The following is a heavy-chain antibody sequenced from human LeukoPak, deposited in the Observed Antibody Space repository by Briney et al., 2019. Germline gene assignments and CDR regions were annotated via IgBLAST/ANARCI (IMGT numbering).Heavy chain of an antibody. J-gene: IGHJ4*02. Sequence: GGSLRLSCAASGFTFSSYGMHWVRQAPGKGLEWVAVIWYDGSNKYYADSVKGRFTISRDNSKNTLYLQMNSLRAEDTAVYYCARGVATVTTFFDYWGQGTLVTVSS. CDR1: GFTFSSYG. CDR3: ARGVATVTTFFDY. V-gene: IGHV3-33*01. CDR2: IWYDGSNK. D-gene: IGHD4-17*01.